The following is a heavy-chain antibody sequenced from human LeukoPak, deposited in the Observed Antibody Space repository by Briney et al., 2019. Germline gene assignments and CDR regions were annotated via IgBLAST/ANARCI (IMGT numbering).Heavy chain of an antibody. V-gene: IGHV1-18*01. Sequence: ASVTVSCTASGYTFTSYGISWVRQAPGQGLEWMGWISAYNGNTNYAQKLQGRVTMTTDTSTNTAYMELRSLRSDDTAVYYCARRKYCSGGSCYAGAFDIWGQGTMVTVSS. J-gene: IGHJ3*02. D-gene: IGHD2-15*01. CDR2: ISAYNGNT. CDR3: ARRKYCSGGSCYAGAFDI. CDR1: GYTFTSYG.